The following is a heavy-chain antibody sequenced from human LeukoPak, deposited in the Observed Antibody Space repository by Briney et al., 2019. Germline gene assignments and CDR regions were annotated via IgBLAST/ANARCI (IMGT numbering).Heavy chain of an antibody. CDR3: ARAYTYYFDY. V-gene: IGHV3-53*01. CDR1: GFTVSSNY. D-gene: IGHD1-1*01. Sequence: RTGGSLRLSCAASGFTVSSNYMSWVRQAPGKGLEWVSVIYSGGTTYYADSVKGRFTISRDNSKNTLYLQMNSLRAEDTAVYYCARAYTYYFDYWGQGTLVTVSS. CDR2: IYSGGTT. J-gene: IGHJ4*02.